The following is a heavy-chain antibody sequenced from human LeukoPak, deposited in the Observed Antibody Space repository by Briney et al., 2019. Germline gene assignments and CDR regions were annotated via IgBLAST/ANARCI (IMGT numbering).Heavy chain of an antibody. Sequence: ASVKVSCKASGYTFTGYYMHWVRQAPGQGLEWMGWINPNSGGTNYAQKFQGRVTMTRDTSISTAYMELGRLRSDDTAVYYCARSVDIVATQFDYWGQGTLVTVSS. V-gene: IGHV1-2*02. J-gene: IGHJ4*02. CDR3: ARSVDIVATQFDY. D-gene: IGHD5-12*01. CDR2: INPNSGGT. CDR1: GYTFTGYY.